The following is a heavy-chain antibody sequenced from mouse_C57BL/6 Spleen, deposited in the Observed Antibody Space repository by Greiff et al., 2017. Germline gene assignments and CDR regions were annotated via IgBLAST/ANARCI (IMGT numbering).Heavy chain of an antibody. CDR1: GYSITSGYY. CDR3: ARVPNWYAMDY. Sequence: EVKLMESGPGLVKPSQSLSLTCSVTGYSITSGYYWNWIRQFPGNKLEGMGYISYDGSNNYNPSLQNRISITRDTSKNQFFLKLNSVTTEDTATYYCARVPNWYAMDYWGQGTSVTVSS. CDR2: ISYDGSN. V-gene: IGHV3-6*01. J-gene: IGHJ4*01.